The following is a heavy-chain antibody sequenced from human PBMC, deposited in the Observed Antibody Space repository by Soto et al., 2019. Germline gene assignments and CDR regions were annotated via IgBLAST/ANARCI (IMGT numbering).Heavy chain of an antibody. CDR1: GGSISSSYY. Sequence: SETLSLTCTVSGGSISSSYYWGWIRQPPGKGLEWIGSIYYSGSTYYNPSLKSRVTISVDTSKNQFSLKLGSVTAADTAVYYCARQPRYLKYYDFWSGPFDPWGQGTLVTVSS. CDR2: IYYSGST. D-gene: IGHD3-3*01. J-gene: IGHJ5*02. CDR3: ARQPRYLKYYDFWSGPFDP. V-gene: IGHV4-39*01.